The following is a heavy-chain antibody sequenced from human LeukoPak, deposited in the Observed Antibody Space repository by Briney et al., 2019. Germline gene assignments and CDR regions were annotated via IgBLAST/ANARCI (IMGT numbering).Heavy chain of an antibody. Sequence: SVKVSCKASGGTFSSYAISWVRQAPGQGLEWMGGIIPIFGTANYARKFQGRVTITADKSTSTAYMELSSLRSEDTAVYYCARVYYSYGYYFDYWSQGTLVTVSS. V-gene: IGHV1-69*06. CDR1: GGTFSSYA. CDR3: ARVYYSYGYYFDY. D-gene: IGHD5-18*01. J-gene: IGHJ4*02. CDR2: IIPIFGTA.